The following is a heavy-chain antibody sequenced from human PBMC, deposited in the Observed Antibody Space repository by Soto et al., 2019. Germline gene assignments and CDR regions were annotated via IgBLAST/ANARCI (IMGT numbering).Heavy chain of an antibody. D-gene: IGHD6-13*01. CDR1: GDSVSSNSAT. CDR3: ASERVQQVHYFDD. CDR2: TYYRSKWYN. V-gene: IGHV6-1*01. Sequence: SQTLSLTCAISGDSVSSNSATWNWIRQPPSRGLEWLGRTYYRSKWYNDYAQSVKSRITINPDTSNNQFSLQLNSVTPEDTAVYYCASERVQQVHYFDDWGQGALVTVSS. J-gene: IGHJ4*02.